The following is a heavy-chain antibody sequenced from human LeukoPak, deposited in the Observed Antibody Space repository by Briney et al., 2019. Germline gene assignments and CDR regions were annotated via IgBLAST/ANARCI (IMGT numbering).Heavy chain of an antibody. CDR1: GFTFSESG. Sequence: PGRSLRLSCAASGFTFSESGMHWVRQAPGKGLEWVALIWYDGGNEYYADSVKGRYTISRDNSKNTLYLQMNSLRAEDTAVYYCARGYYYHTSGYWGIDYWGQGTLVTVSS. V-gene: IGHV3-33*01. D-gene: IGHD3-22*01. CDR3: ARGYYYHTSGYWGIDY. CDR2: IWYDGGNE. J-gene: IGHJ4*02.